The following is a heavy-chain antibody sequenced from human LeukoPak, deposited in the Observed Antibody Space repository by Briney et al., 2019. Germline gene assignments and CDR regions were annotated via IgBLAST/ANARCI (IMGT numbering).Heavy chain of an antibody. Sequence: PGGSLRLSCAASGFTFDDYAMHWVRQAPGKGLEWVSGISWNSGSIGYADSVKGRFTISRDNAKNSLYLQMNSLRAEDTALYYCAKAYGYSYGASDAFDIWGQGTMVTVSS. V-gene: IGHV3-9*01. D-gene: IGHD5-18*01. CDR2: ISWNSGSI. CDR1: GFTFDDYA. CDR3: AKAYGYSYGASDAFDI. J-gene: IGHJ3*02.